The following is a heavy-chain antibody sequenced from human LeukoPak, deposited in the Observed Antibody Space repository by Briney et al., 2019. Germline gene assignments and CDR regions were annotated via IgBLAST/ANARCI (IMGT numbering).Heavy chain of an antibody. V-gene: IGHV3-23*01. J-gene: IGHJ3*02. Sequence: GGSLRLSCPSSPFTFSNYVMSWVRRAPGRGLEWVSFIRASGERTYHADSVRGRFTISRDNSKNTLHLQMTSLRADDTAVYYCAKAGPGTMTFDAFDIWGQGTVVTVFS. D-gene: IGHD3-22*01. CDR2: IRASGERT. CDR1: PFTFSNYV. CDR3: AKAGPGTMTFDAFDI.